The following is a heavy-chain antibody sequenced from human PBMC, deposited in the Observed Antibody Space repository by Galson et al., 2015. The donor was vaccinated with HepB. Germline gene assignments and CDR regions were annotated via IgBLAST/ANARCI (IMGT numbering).Heavy chain of an antibody. J-gene: IGHJ4*02. D-gene: IGHD3-10*01. CDR1: GFTFSSYG. CDR3: AKSLRHGSGSATQGYYFDY. V-gene: IGHV3-30*18. CDR2: ISYDGSNK. Sequence: SLRLSCAASGFTFSSYGMHWVRQAPGKGLEWVAVISYDGSNKYYADSVKGRFTISRDNSKNTLYLQMNSLRAEDTAVYYCAKSLRHGSGSATQGYYFDYWGQGTLVTVSS.